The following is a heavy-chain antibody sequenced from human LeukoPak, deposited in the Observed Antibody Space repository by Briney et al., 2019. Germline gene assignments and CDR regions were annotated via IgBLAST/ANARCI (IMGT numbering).Heavy chain of an antibody. CDR2: INPISGDT. Sequence: GASAKVSCKASGYSFTGYYMHWLRQAPGRGPEWMGCINPISGDTQYAQKFKGRVTMTVDTSISTAYMEMSRLRSDDTAVYYCARDLENLDFSNGYFDNDYWGQGTLVTVSS. D-gene: IGHD3-3*01. V-gene: IGHV1-2*02. CDR3: ARDLENLDFSNGYFDNDY. J-gene: IGHJ4*02. CDR1: GYSFTGYY.